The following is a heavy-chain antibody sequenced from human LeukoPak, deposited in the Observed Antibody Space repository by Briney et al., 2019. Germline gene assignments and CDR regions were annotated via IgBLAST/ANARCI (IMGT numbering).Heavy chain of an antibody. J-gene: IGHJ4*02. CDR1: GYTFSSYP. CDR2: FNPANSET. CDR3: ARHYRHAWFGY. Sequence: GESLKIFCETSGYTFSSYPIAWVRQVPGRGLEWMGNFNPANSETTYSPSFQGQVTFSVDKYVSTAYLQWSSLKASDIAMYYCARHYRHAWFGYWGQGTLISVS. D-gene: IGHD3-16*02. V-gene: IGHV5-51*01.